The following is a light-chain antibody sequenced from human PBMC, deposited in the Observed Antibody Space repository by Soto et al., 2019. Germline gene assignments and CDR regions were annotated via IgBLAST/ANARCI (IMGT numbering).Light chain of an antibody. Sequence: LTQCPCTLSLSPGERATLSCRASQSLSSHFPWYQQKPGQAPRILIYDASNRASGTQARFSGSGSETDFTFTIRSLEPEDLAVYYCQHRMNWPLSFGQGHDWRL. CDR1: QSLSSH. V-gene: IGKV3-11*01. CDR3: QHRMNWPLS. CDR2: DAS. J-gene: IGKJ5*01.